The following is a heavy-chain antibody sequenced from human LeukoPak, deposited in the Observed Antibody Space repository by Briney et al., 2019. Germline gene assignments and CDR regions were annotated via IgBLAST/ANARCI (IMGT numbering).Heavy chain of an antibody. Sequence: PSETLSLTCAVYGGSFSGYYWSWIRQPPGNGLEWIGEINHSGGTNYNPSLKSRVTISVDTSKNQISLKLSSVTAADTAVYYCARGTFAGYSSGGWFDPWGQGTLVTVSS. CDR2: INHSGGT. J-gene: IGHJ5*02. D-gene: IGHD6-19*01. CDR1: GGSFSGYY. V-gene: IGHV4-34*01. CDR3: ARGTFAGYSSGGWFDP.